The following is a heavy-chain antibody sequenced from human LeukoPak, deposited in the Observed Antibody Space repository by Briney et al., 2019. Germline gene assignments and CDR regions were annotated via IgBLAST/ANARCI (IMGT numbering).Heavy chain of an antibody. V-gene: IGHV4-34*01. CDR1: GGSFSGYY. CDR3: ARGRISLGYCSSTSCSRSPYYYYKDV. CDR2: INHSGST. J-gene: IGHJ6*03. D-gene: IGHD2-2*01. Sequence: SETLSLTCAVYGGSFSGYYWSWIRQPPGKGLEWIGEINHSGSTNYNPSLKSRVTISVDTSKNQFSLKLSSVTAADTAVYYCARGRISLGYCSSTSCSRSPYYYYKDVWGKGTTVTVSS.